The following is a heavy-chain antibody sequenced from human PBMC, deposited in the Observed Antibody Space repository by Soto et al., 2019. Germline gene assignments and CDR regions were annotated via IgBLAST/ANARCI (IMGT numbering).Heavy chain of an antibody. J-gene: IGHJ5*02. D-gene: IGHD2-21*02. CDR2: VYYTGST. Sequence: NPSETLSLTCTVSGASIRSTDYYWSWIRQAPGKGLEWIGYVYYTGSTCYNPSLMSRLTISVDTSKNQFSLKLTSVTAAETAVYYCVRTARQGAVAPHWFDRWGQGTQVTVSS. CDR3: VRTARQGAVAPHWFDR. V-gene: IGHV4-30-4*01. CDR1: GASIRSTDYY.